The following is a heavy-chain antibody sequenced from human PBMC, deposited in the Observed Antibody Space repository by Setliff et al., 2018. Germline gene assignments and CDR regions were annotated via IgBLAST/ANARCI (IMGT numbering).Heavy chain of an antibody. J-gene: IGHJ4*02. CDR2: INNYSFKT. D-gene: IGHD2-8*01. CDR3: SRLVRYCTSTTCQRASGAEF. V-gene: IGHV1-18*01. CDR1: GYTFTNYG. Sequence: ASVKVSCKTSGYTFTNYGINWVRQAPGQGLEWMGWINNYSFKTNSPQKFLDRLTMTTDTSTSTANMELRSLTSDDTAVYYCSRLVRYCTSTTCQRASGAEFWGQGTLVTVSS.